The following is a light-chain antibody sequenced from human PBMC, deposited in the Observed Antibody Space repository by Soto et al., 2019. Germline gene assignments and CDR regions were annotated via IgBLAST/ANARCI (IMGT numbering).Light chain of an antibody. V-gene: IGKV1-5*03. Sequence: DIQMTQSPSTLSASVGDRVTITCRASQSISSWLAWYQQKPGKAPKLLTYKASSVESGVTSRFSGSGSGTEFTLTISSLQPDDFATYYCQQYNSYWTFGQGTKVEIK. CDR1: QSISSW. CDR3: QQYNSYWT. CDR2: KAS. J-gene: IGKJ1*01.